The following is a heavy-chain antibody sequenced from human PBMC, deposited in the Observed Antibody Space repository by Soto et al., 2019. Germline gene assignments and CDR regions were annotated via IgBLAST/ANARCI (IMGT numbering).Heavy chain of an antibody. CDR3: ARAGSSSSTLWYYYYGMDV. Sequence: PGGSLRLSCAASGFTFSSYWTSWVRQAPGKGLEWVANIKQDGSEKYYVDSVKGRFTISRDNAKNSLYLQMNSLRAEDTAVYYCARAGSSSSTLWYYYYGMDVWGQGTTVTVSS. CDR2: IKQDGSEK. CDR1: GFTFSSYW. V-gene: IGHV3-7*03. J-gene: IGHJ6*02. D-gene: IGHD6-6*01.